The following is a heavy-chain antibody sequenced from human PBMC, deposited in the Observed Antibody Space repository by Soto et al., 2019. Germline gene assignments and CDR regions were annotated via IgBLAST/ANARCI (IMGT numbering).Heavy chain of an antibody. Sequence: SETLSLTCTVSGGSISIDYWSWIRQPPGKGLEWIGHIFYSGSTNYNPSLKSRVTISVDTSKNQFSVKLSSVTAADTAVYYCARYSNSFAYWGQGILVTVSS. V-gene: IGHV4-59*08. D-gene: IGHD4-4*01. CDR1: GGSISIDY. CDR3: ARYSNSFAY. J-gene: IGHJ4*02. CDR2: IFYSGST.